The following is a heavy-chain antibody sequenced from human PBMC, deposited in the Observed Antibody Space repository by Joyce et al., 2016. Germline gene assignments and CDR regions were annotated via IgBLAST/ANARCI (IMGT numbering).Heavy chain of an antibody. CDR1: GGTLNNFTNYG. D-gene: IGHD5-12*01. CDR2: IIPFFATP. CDR3: AKGAIVARRKKSYFDS. J-gene: IGHJ4*02. Sequence: QVQLVQSGPDVKKPGSSVKVSCKASGGTLNNFTNYGFNWVRQAPGKGLAWMVWIIPFFATPYNAQEFQGKVTFTADESASTVYMELSSVRADDTAVYFCAKGAIVARRKKSYFDSWGQGTLVTVSS. V-gene: IGHV1-69*12.